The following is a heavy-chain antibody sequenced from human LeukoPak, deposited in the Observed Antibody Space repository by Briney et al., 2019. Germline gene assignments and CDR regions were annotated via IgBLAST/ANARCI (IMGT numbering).Heavy chain of an antibody. Sequence: KSSETLSLTCTVSGGSISSSSYYWGWIRQPPGKGLEWIGSIYYSGSTYYNPSLKSRVTISVDTSKNQFSLKLSSVTAADTAAYYCARDRRVGATLEYWGQGTLVTVSS. CDR3: ARDRRVGATLEY. CDR2: IYYSGST. CDR1: GGSISSSSYY. J-gene: IGHJ4*02. V-gene: IGHV4-39*07. D-gene: IGHD1-26*01.